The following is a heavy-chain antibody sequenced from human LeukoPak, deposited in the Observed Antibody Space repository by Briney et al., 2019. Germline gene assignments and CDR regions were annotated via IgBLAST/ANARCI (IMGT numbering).Heavy chain of an antibody. CDR3: ARDLGYCSSTSCYVIDY. CDR1: GYTFTGYH. Sequence: ASVKVSCKASGYTFTGYHMHWVRQAPGQGLEWMGRINPNSGGTNYAQKFQGRVTMTRDTSISTAYMELSRLRSDDTAVYYCARDLGYCSSTSCYVIDYWGQGTLVTVSS. D-gene: IGHD2-2*01. CDR2: INPNSGGT. J-gene: IGHJ4*02. V-gene: IGHV1-2*06.